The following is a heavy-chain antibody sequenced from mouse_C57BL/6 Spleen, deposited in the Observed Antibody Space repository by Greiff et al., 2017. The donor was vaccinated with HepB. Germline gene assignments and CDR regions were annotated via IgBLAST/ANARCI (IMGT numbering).Heavy chain of an antibody. D-gene: IGHD1-1*01. Sequence: EVKLVESGGGLVQPGGSLSLSCAASGFTFTDYYMSWVRQPPGKALEWLGFIRNKANGYTTEYSASVKGRFTISRDNSQSILYRQMNALRAEDSATYYCARSTLHYYGSSSGAMDYWGQGTSVTVSS. CDR3: ARSTLHYYGSSSGAMDY. V-gene: IGHV7-3*01. CDR1: GFTFTDYY. J-gene: IGHJ4*01. CDR2: IRNKANGYTT.